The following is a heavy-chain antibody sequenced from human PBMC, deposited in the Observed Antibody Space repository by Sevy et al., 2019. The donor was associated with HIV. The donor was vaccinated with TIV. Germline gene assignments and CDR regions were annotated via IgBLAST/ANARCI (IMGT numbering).Heavy chain of an antibody. CDR3: AWRAAGNNDFWSGYYHFDY. Sequence: ASVKVSCKPSGYTFTSYDISWVPQAPGQRLEWMGWISAYNGNTNYAQTLQGRVTMTTDTSTTTVYMELRSLRSDDTVVYYGAWRAAGNNDFWSGYYHFDYWCQGTLVTVSS. CDR1: GYTFTSYD. V-gene: IGHV1-18*01. J-gene: IGHJ4*02. D-gene: IGHD3-3*01. CDR2: ISAYNGNT.